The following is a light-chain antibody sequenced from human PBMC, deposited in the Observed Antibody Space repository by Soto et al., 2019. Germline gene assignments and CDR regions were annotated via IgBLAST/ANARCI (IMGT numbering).Light chain of an antibody. V-gene: IGKV3-20*01. J-gene: IGKJ4*01. CDR1: QSVNNDY. CDR3: QQYGTSPLT. Sequence: EIVMTQSPATLSVCPGERVTLPCRATQSVNNDYIAWYQQRPGLAPRLLIFGASGRATGIPDRFSGSGSGTDFTLTINRLEPEDFAIYYCQQYGTSPLTFGGGTKVDIK. CDR2: GAS.